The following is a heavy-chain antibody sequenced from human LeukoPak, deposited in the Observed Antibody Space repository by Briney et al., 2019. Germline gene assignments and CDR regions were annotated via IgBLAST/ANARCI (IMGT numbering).Heavy chain of an antibody. J-gene: IGHJ5*02. Sequence: SETLSLTCTVSGGSISSSSYYWGWIRQPPGKGLEWIGSIYYSGSTYYNPSLKSRVTISVDTSKNQFSLKLTSVTAADTAVYYCARHPSGRMWLQQGGWFDPWGQGTLVTVSS. D-gene: IGHD5-24*01. CDR3: ARHPSGRMWLQQGGWFDP. V-gene: IGHV4-39*01. CDR1: GGSISSSSYY. CDR2: IYYSGST.